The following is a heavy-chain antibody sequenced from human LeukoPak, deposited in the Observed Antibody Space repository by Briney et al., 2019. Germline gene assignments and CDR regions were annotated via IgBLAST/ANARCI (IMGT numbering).Heavy chain of an antibody. D-gene: IGHD1-26*01. J-gene: IGHJ4*02. CDR2: IYYSGST. CDR1: DGSISSSTYY. Sequence: SETLSLTCTVSDGSISSSTYYWGWLRQPPGKGLERIGSIYYSGSTYYNPSLKSRVTMSVDTSKNQFSLKLSSVTAADTAVYYCARHIVGATMRIDYWGQGTLVTVSS. V-gene: IGHV4-39*01. CDR3: ARHIVGATMRIDY.